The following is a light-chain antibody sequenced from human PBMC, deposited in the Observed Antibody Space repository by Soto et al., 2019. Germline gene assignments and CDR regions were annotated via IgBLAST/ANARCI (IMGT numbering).Light chain of an antibody. CDR1: SSDVGGYNY. Sequence: QSALTQPPSASGSPGQSVTISCTGTSSDVGGYNYVSWYQQHPGKAPKLMIYEVTKRPSGVPDRFSGSKSGNTASLTVSGLQAEDEAHYYCSSYAGTKTLVFGGGTKLTVL. CDR2: EVT. V-gene: IGLV2-8*01. CDR3: SSYAGTKTLV. J-gene: IGLJ2*01.